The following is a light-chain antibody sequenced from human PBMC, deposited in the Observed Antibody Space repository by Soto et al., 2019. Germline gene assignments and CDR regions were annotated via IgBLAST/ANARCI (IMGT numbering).Light chain of an antibody. J-gene: IGKJ4*01. Sequence: EIVMTQSPATLSVSPGQRVTLSCRASQYLGSKLVWYQQRAGQAPRLLIYGASTRATGIPARFSGSGSGTEFTLTINGLQSEDFAVYYCQRYNNWPLTFGGGTKVDI. CDR1: QYLGSK. CDR2: GAS. CDR3: QRYNNWPLT. V-gene: IGKV3-15*01.